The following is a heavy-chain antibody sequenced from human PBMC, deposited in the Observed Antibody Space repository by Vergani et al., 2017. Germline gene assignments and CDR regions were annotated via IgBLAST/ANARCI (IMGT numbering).Heavy chain of an antibody. CDR3: ATVNSATVTPIRYIFDY. Sequence: QVQLVQSGAEVKKPGASVKVSCKVSGYTLTELSMHWVRQAPGKGLEWMGGFDPKDGETIYAQKFQGRVTMTEDTSTDTAYMELSSLRSEDTAVYYCATVNSATVTPIRYIFDYWGQGTLVTVSS. D-gene: IGHD4-17*01. V-gene: IGHV1-24*01. CDR1: GYTLTELS. CDR2: FDPKDGET. J-gene: IGHJ4*02.